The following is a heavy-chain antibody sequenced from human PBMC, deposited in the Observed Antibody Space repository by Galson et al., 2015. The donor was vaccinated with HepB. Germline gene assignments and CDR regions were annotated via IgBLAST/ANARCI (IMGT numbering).Heavy chain of an antibody. CDR2: INTSGGST. J-gene: IGHJ4*02. CDR3: ARDGNSGYDSGSDFDY. Sequence: SVKVSCKASGYTFTSYYMHWVQQAPGQGHEWMGIINTSGGSTSYAQKFQGRVTMTRDTSTSTVYMELSSMRSEDTAVYYCARDGNSGYDSGSDFDYWGQGTLVTVSS. D-gene: IGHD5-12*01. V-gene: IGHV1-46*01. CDR1: GYTFTSYY.